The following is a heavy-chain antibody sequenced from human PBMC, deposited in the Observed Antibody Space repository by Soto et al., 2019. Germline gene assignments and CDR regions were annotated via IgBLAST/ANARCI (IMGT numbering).Heavy chain of an antibody. V-gene: IGHV4-34*01. CDR1: GGSFSGYY. CDR2: INHSGST. Sequence: ETLSLTCAVYGGSFSGYYWSWIRQPPGKGLEWIGEINHSGSTNYNPSLKSRVTISVDTSKNQFSLKLSSLTAADTAVYYCARARSKGIVVEPAGMRVVWYDSCGQRTPVTDSS. CDR3: ARARSKGIVVEPAGMRVVWYDS. J-gene: IGHJ5*01. D-gene: IGHD2-2*01.